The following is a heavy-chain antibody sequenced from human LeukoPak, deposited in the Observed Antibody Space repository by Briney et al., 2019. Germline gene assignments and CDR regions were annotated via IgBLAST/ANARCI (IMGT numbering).Heavy chain of an antibody. J-gene: IGHJ4*02. CDR3: AKDLLRGVVAAAYFDY. Sequence: GGSLRLSCAASGFTFSSYTMSWVRQAPGKGLEWVSAISGSGGSTYYADSVKGRFTISRGNSKNTLYLQMNSLRAEDTAVYYCAKDLLRGVVAAAYFDYWGQGTLVTVSS. CDR2: ISGSGGST. V-gene: IGHV3-23*01. CDR1: GFTFSSYT. D-gene: IGHD2-15*01.